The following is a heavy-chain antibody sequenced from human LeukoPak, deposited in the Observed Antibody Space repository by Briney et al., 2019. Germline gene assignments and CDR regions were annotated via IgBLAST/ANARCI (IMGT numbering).Heavy chain of an antibody. CDR3: ASRGTYYYDSSGYYYILDY. D-gene: IGHD3-22*01. CDR2: IYYSGST. CDR1: GGSISSGGYY. Sequence: PSETLSLTCTVSGGSISSGGYYWSWIRQHPGTGLEWIGYIYYSGSTYYTPSLKSRVTISVAKSNNHLSLRLSTVAAAATAWYSCASRGTYYYDSSGYYYILDYWGQGTLVTVSS. V-gene: IGHV4-31*03. J-gene: IGHJ4*02.